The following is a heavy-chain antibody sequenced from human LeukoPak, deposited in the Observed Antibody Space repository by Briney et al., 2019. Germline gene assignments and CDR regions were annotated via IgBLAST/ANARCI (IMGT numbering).Heavy chain of an antibody. CDR3: ARSNTVTTFYFDY. V-gene: IGHV1-2*02. Sequence: ASVKVSCKASGYTFTGYYMHWVRQAPGQGLKWMGWINPNSGGTNYAQKFQGRVAMTRDTSISTAYMELSRLRSDDTAVYYCARSNTVTTFYFDYWGQGTLVTVSS. CDR2: INPNSGGT. J-gene: IGHJ4*02. D-gene: IGHD4-17*01. CDR1: GYTFTGYY.